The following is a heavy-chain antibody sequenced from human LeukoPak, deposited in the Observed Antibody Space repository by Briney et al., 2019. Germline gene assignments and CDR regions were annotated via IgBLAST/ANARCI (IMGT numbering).Heavy chain of an antibody. CDR2: ISAYNGNT. CDR1: GYTFTSYG. CDR3: ARVCTNGVCGGFDY. J-gene: IGHJ4*02. V-gene: IGHV1-18*01. D-gene: IGHD2-8*01. Sequence: ASVKVSCKASGYTFTSYGISWVRQAPGQGLEWMGWISAYNGNTNYAQKLQGRVTMTTDTSTSTGYMELRSLRSDDTAVYYCARVCTNGVCGGFDYWGQGTLVTVSS.